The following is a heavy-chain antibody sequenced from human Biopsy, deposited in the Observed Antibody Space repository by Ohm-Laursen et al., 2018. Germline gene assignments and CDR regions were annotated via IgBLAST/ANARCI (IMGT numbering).Heavy chain of an antibody. CDR3: ARDGEAKYCKHGVYPSDF. V-gene: IGHV3-21*01. CDR2: ISASGNHI. D-gene: IGHD2/OR15-2a*01. CDR1: GFTFSGFS. J-gene: IGHJ4*02. Sequence: SLRLSCTASGFTFSGFSMNWVRQAPGKGLEWVSFISASGNHIYYTDSVKGRFTVSRDNGKNSVYLQMNSLRVEDTAVYYCARDGEAKYCKHGVYPSDFWGQGTLVTVSS.